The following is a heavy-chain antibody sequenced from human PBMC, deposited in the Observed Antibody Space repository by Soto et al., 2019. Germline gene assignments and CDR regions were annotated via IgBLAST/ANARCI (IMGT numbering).Heavy chain of an antibody. V-gene: IGHV1-46*01. CDR2: INPSGGST. J-gene: IGHJ3*02. Sequence: ASVKVSCKASGYTFTRYYMHWVRQAPGQGLEWMGIINPSGGSTSYAQKFQGRVTMTRGTSTSTVYMELSSLRSEDTAVYYCARAQLWIQLWLEIWGQGTMVTVSS. CDR3: ARAQLWIQLWLEI. D-gene: IGHD5-18*01. CDR1: GYTFTRYY.